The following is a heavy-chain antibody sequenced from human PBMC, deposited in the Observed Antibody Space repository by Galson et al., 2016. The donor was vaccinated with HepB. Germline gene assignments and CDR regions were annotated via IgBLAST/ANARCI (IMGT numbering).Heavy chain of an antibody. V-gene: IGHV6-1*01. CDR2: TFYRSKWYY. CDR1: GDSVSSTSAG. D-gene: IGHD6-13*01. J-gene: IGHJ2*01. Sequence: CAISGDSVSSTSAGWSWVRQSPSRGLERLGRTFYRSKWYYDYAISVRSRITINPDTSKNQFSLQLISVTPEDTAVYYCARRGSKEKGYFDLWGRGTLVTVSS. CDR3: ARRGSKEKGYFDL.